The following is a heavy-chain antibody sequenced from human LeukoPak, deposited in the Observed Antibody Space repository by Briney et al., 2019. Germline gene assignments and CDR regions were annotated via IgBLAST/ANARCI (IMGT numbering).Heavy chain of an antibody. CDR2: IYYSGST. J-gene: IGHJ4*02. CDR1: GGSISSYY. D-gene: IGHD6-13*01. Sequence: SETLSLTCTVSGGSISSYYWSWIRQPPGKGLEWIGYIYYSGSTNYNPSLKSRVTISVDTSKDQFSLRLSSVTAADTAVYYCARVTGYVMEDYFDYWGQGTLVTVSS. CDR3: ARVTGYVMEDYFDY. V-gene: IGHV4-59*01.